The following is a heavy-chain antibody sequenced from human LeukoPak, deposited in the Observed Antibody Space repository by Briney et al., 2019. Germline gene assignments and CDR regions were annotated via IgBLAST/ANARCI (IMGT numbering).Heavy chain of an antibody. CDR1: GDSMNYYVTHY. CDR2: IYYSGST. J-gene: IGHJ4*02. V-gene: IGHV4-61*10. CDR3: ARGGLYSSSWYGI. Sequence: SETLSLTCTVSGDSMNYYVTHYWSWIRQSAGKGLEWIGYIYYSGSTNYNPSLKSRVTISVDTSKNQFSLKLSSVTAADTAVYYRARGGLYSSSWYGIWGQGTLVTVSS. D-gene: IGHD6-13*01.